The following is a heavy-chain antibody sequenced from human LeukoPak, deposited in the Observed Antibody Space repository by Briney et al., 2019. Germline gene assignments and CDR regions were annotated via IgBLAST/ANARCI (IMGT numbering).Heavy chain of an antibody. CDR2: ISAYNGNT. V-gene: IGHV1-18*01. J-gene: IGHJ4*02. D-gene: IGHD3-10*01. Sequence: ASVKVSCKASGYTFTSYGISWVRQAPGQGLEWMGWISAYNGNTNYAQKLQGRVTMTTDTSTSTAYLELRSLRSDDTAVYYCARIPFPGYYYGSGAIDYWGQGTLDTVSS. CDR1: GYTFTSYG. CDR3: ARIPFPGYYYGSGAIDY.